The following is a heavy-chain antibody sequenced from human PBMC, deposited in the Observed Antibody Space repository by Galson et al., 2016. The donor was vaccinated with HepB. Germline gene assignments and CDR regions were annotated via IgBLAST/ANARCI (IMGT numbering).Heavy chain of an antibody. Sequence: SVKVSCKASGYTFTNNGTSWVRQAPGQGPEWMAWISAYSGNTNYAQKLLDRVTLTKDTSASTVYMELRSLRSDDTAIYYCARDRDAALDYWGQGALVTVSS. V-gene: IGHV1-18*01. CDR1: GYTFTNNG. CDR3: ARDRDAALDY. D-gene: IGHD6-13*01. CDR2: ISAYSGNT. J-gene: IGHJ4*02.